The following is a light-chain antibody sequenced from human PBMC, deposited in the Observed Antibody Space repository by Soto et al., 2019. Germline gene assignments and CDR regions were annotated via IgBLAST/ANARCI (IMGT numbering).Light chain of an antibody. CDR3: QQYNNWPPT. Sequence: EFVLTQSPGTLSLSPGEGATLSCRASQSVSRNYLAWYQQKPGQAPRLLIYTASRRATGIPDRFSGSGSGTDFTLTISSLQSEDLAVYYCQQYNNWPPTFGRGTRLEIK. CDR1: QSVSRNY. V-gene: IGKV3-20*01. CDR2: TAS. J-gene: IGKJ5*01.